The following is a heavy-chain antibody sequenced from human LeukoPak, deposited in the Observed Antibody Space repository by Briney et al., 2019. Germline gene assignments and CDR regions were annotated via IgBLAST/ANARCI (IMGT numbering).Heavy chain of an antibody. CDR2: INHSGST. V-gene: IGHV4-34*01. Sequence: SETLSLTCAVYGGTFSGYYWSWIRQPPGKGLEWIGEINHSGSTNYNPSLKSRVTISVDTSKNQFSLNLISVTAADTAVYYCARRPGHSWDVGSWFDPWGQGTLLTVSS. J-gene: IGHJ5*02. D-gene: IGHD6-13*01. CDR3: ARRPGHSWDVGSWFDP. CDR1: GGTFSGYY.